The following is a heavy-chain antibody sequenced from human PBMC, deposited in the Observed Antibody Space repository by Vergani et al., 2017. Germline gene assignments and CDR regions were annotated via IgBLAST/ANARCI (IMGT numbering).Heavy chain of an antibody. Sequence: EVQLLESGGGLVKPGGSLRLSCAASGFTFSSYAMSWVCQVPGKGPEWVSAISGSGGSTYYADPGKGRFTISRDNSKNTLYLQMNSLRAADTAVYYCAKDYGGSLGYWGQGTLVTVSS. J-gene: IGHJ4*02. V-gene: IGHV3-23*01. D-gene: IGHD3-16*01. CDR3: AKDYGGSLGY. CDR2: ISGSGGST. CDR1: GFTFSSYA.